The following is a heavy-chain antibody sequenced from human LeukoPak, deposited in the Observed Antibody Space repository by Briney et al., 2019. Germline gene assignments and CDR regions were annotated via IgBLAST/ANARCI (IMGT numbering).Heavy chain of an antibody. Sequence: SETLSLTCTVSGGSIRSSYYYWGWIRQPPGKGLEWIGSIYDSGSTYYNPSLKSRVTISVDTSKNQFSLKLSSVTAADTAVYYCARGEWGNDYWGQGTLVTVSS. J-gene: IGHJ4*02. CDR3: ARGEWGNDY. CDR1: GGSIRSSYYY. CDR2: IYDSGST. V-gene: IGHV4-39*01. D-gene: IGHD3-10*01.